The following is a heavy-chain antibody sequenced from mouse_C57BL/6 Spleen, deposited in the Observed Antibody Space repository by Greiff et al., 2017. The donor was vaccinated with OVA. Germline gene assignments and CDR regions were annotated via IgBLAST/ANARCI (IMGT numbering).Heavy chain of an antibody. J-gene: IGHJ1*03. V-gene: IGHV1-52*01. Sequence: QVQLQQPGAELVRPGSSVKLCCKASGYTFTSYWMHWVKQRPIQGLEWIGNIDPSDSETHYNQKFKDKATLTVDKSSSTAYMQLSSLTSEDSAVYYCARWGSTYYGSSYWYFDVWGTGTTVTVSS. CDR2: IDPSDSET. CDR3: ARWGSTYYGSSYWYFDV. CDR1: GYTFTSYW. D-gene: IGHD1-1*01.